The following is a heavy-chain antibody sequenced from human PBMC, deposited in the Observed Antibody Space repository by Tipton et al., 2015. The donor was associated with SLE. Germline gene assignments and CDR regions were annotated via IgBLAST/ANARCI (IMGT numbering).Heavy chain of an antibody. Sequence: QSGPEVKKPGTTVKISCKISGYRFIDYYMHWVQQAPGKGLEWMGLIDPEDGETMYAENFQDRVSMTADTSTDTAYMELSSLRSGDTAVYFCATNTRSGQSYWGQGTLVTVFS. CDR1: GYRFIDYY. CDR2: IDPEDGET. D-gene: IGHD3-3*01. J-gene: IGHJ4*02. CDR3: ATNTRSGQSY. V-gene: IGHV1-69-2*01.